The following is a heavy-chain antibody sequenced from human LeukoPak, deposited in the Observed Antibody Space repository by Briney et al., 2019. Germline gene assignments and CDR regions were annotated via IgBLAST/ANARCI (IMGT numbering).Heavy chain of an antibody. D-gene: IGHD3-10*01. V-gene: IGHV3-74*01. Sequence: GGSLRLSCAASGFTFSSYWMHWVRQAPGKGLVWVSRINSDGSSTSYADSVKGRFTISRDNAKNSLYLQMNSLRAEDTAVYYCARDSVLLWFGELPTTGSFDYWGQGTLVTVSS. J-gene: IGHJ4*02. CDR3: ARDSVLLWFGELPTTGSFDY. CDR2: INSDGSST. CDR1: GFTFSSYW.